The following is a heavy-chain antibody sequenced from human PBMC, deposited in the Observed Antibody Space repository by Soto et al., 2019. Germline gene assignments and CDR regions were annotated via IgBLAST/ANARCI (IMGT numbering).Heavy chain of an antibody. CDR1: GFTFSSHA. CDR3: AKVSSSWYAGFFDL. CDR2: LSGSGGSI. Sequence: GGSLRLSCTASGFTFSSHAMTWVRQAPGKGLEWVSGLSGSGGSIYYADSVKGRFTISRDNSMNTLYLQMKGLRAEDTAVYYCAKVSSSWYAGFFDLWGQGTPVTVSS. J-gene: IGHJ4*02. D-gene: IGHD6-13*01. V-gene: IGHV3-23*01.